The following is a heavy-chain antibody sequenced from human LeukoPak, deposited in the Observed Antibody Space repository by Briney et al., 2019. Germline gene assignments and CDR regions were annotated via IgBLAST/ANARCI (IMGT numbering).Heavy chain of an antibody. D-gene: IGHD3-10*01. Sequence: GGSLRLSCAASGFTFSNYAMSWVRQAPGMGLEWVSLITTSGDGTYYAGSVKGRFTISRDNSKNTLYLQMNSLRAEDTAVYYCATLSVTGDYWGQGTLVTVSS. CDR3: ATLSVTGDY. V-gene: IGHV3-23*01. CDR1: GFTFSNYA. J-gene: IGHJ4*02. CDR2: ITTSGDGT.